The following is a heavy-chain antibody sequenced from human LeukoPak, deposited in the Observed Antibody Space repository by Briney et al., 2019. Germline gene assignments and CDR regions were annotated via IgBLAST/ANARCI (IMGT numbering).Heavy chain of an antibody. CDR3: ARNDDSDQGIDY. CDR1: GFTFSTYS. Sequence: GGSLRLSCAASGFTFSTYSMNWVRQAPGQGLEWVSSISSSGTYKFYADSVKGRFTISRDNAKNSLYLQMSGLRAEDTALYYCARNDDSDQGIDYWGQGTLVTVPS. V-gene: IGHV3-21*01. J-gene: IGHJ4*02. D-gene: IGHD4-17*01. CDR2: ISSSGTYK.